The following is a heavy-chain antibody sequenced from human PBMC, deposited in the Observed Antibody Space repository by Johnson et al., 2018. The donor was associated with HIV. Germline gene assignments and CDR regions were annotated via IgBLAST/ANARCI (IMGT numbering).Heavy chain of an antibody. CDR3: AIGRGEFPRHAFDI. V-gene: IGHV3-7*01. Sequence: VQLVESGGGLVKPGGSLRLSCAASGFTFSDYYMSWIRQAPGKGLEWVANIKQDGSERYYVDSVKGRFTISRDNSKKTLYLQMNSLRAEDTAVYYCAIGRGEFPRHAFDIWGQGTMVTVSS. CDR2: IKQDGSER. D-gene: IGHD3-10*01. J-gene: IGHJ3*02. CDR1: GFTFSDYY.